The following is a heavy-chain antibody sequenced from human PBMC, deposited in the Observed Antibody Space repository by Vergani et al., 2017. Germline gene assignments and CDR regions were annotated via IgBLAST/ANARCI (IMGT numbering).Heavy chain of an antibody. CDR1: GFTFSSYA. V-gene: IGHV3-30*04. CDR3: ARDFRSGYDLDYYYYYYMDV. D-gene: IGHD5-12*01. Sequence: QVQLVESGGGVVQPGRSLRLSCAASGFTFSSYAMHWVRQAPGKGLEWVAVISYDGSNKYYADSVKGRFTISRDNSKNTLYLQMNSLRAEDTAVYYCARDFRSGYDLDYYYYYYMDVWGKGTTVTVSS. CDR2: ISYDGSNK. J-gene: IGHJ6*03.